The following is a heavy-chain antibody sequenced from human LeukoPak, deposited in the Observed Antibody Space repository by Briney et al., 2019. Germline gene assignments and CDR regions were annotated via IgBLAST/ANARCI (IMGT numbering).Heavy chain of an antibody. D-gene: IGHD6-19*01. V-gene: IGHV3-30*03. CDR1: GFTFSSYG. CDR2: ISYDGSNK. Sequence: GGSLRLSCAASGFTFSSYGMHWVRQAPGKGLEWVAVISYDGSNKYYADSVKGRFTISRDNSKNTLYLQMNSLRAEDTAVYYCARENPPGGSSGWYDYYYGMDVWGQGTTVTVSS. CDR3: ARENPPGGSSGWYDYYYGMDV. J-gene: IGHJ6*02.